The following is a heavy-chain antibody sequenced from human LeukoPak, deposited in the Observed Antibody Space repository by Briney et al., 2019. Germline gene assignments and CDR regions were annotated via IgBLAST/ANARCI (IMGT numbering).Heavy chain of an antibody. CDR2: IHYPAST. CDR3: ARGSSDVYWYLDV. CDR1: GDSVSAFY. Sequence: PSETVSPTCTVSGDSVSAFYWSWLRQSPGTGLEWIGFIHYPASTAYNPSLKSRVTISLETSRNQLSLMLTSLTPAVTAMYYCARGSSDVYWYLDVWGRGTLVTVSS. D-gene: IGHD6-19*01. V-gene: IGHV4-59*02. J-gene: IGHJ2*01.